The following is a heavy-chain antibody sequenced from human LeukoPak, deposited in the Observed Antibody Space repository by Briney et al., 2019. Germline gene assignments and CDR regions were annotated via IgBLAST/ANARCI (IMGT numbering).Heavy chain of an antibody. D-gene: IGHD3-10*01. CDR2: IIPILGIA. CDR3: ARERYYGSGSPFDY. V-gene: IGHV1-69*04. CDR1: GGTFSSYA. J-gene: IGHJ4*02. Sequence: SVKVSCKASGGTFSSYAISWVRQAPGQGLEWMGRIIPILGIANYAQKFQGRATITADKSTSTAYMELSSLRSEDTAVYYCARERYYGSGSPFDYWGQGTLVTVSS.